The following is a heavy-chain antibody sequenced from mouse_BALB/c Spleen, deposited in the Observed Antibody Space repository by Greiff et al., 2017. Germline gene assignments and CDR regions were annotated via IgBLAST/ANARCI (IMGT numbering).Heavy chain of an antibody. Sequence: EVKLMESGPGLVKPSQSLSLTCTVTGYSITSDYAWNWIRQFPGNKLEWMGYISYSGSTSYNPSLKSRISITRDTSKNQFFLQLNSVTTEDTATYYGARGIYYGSSLDYWGQGTTLTVSS. D-gene: IGHD1-1*01. CDR2: ISYSGST. CDR1: GYSITSDYA. V-gene: IGHV3-2*02. CDR3: ARGIYYGSSLDY. J-gene: IGHJ2*01.